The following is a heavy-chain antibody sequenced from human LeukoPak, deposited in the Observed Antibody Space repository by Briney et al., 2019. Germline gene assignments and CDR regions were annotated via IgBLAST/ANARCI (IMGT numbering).Heavy chain of an antibody. Sequence: SETLSLTCTVSGGSISSSDYYWGWIRQSPGKGLEWIGSIYYSGSTYYNPSLNSRFTISIDTSNNQFSLRLSSVTAADTAVYYCARHRVSSRGGSGYSKGQFDYWGQGTLVTVSS. CDR3: ARHRVSSRGGSGYSKGQFDY. D-gene: IGHD3-22*01. J-gene: IGHJ4*02. V-gene: IGHV4-39*01. CDR2: IYYSGST. CDR1: GGSISSSDYY.